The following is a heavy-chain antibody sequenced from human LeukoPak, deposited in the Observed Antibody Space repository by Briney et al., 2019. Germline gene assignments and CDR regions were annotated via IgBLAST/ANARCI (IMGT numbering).Heavy chain of an antibody. V-gene: IGHV4-34*01. CDR1: GGSFSGYY. Sequence: SETLSLTCAVYGGSFSGYYWSWIRQPPGKGLEWIGEINHSGSTNYNPSLKCRVTISVDTSKNQFSLKLSSVTAADTAVYYCASTISGYSSSWYYYYYYMDVWGKGTTVTVSS. CDR2: INHSGST. D-gene: IGHD6-13*01. J-gene: IGHJ6*03. CDR3: ASTISGYSSSWYYYYYYMDV.